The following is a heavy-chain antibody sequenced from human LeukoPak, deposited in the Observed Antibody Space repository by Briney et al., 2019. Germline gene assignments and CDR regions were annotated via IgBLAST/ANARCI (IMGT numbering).Heavy chain of an antibody. CDR2: LYAGGST. D-gene: IGHD6-13*01. CDR3: ARDRCMAAAGLTVCAMDV. CDR1: GFTVSTNY. J-gene: IGHJ6*02. Sequence: GGSLSLSCAASGFTVSTNYMTWVRQAPGKGLEWVSFLYAGGSTYYADSVRGRFTISRDNSKNTLYLQMNSLRAEDTAVYHCARDRCMAAAGLTVCAMDVWGQGTAVTVSS. V-gene: IGHV3-66*01.